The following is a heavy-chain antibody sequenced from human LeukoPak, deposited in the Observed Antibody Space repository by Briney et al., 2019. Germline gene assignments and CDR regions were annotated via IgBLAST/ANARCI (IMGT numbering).Heavy chain of an antibody. V-gene: IGHV4-61*02. Sequence: SETLSLTCTVSGGSISSGSYYWSWIRQPAGTGLEWIGRIYTSGSTNYNPSLKSRVTISVDTSKNQFSLKLSSVTAADTAVYYCARWGVGLDYWGQGTLVTVSS. D-gene: IGHD3-16*01. CDR3: ARWGVGLDY. CDR1: GGSISSGSYY. CDR2: IYTSGST. J-gene: IGHJ4*02.